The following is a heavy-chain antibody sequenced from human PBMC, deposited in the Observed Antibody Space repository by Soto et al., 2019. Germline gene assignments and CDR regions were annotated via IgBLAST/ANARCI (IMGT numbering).Heavy chain of an antibody. CDR3: AKDRDSSGYYYRNY. Sequence: ASGFTFRRYSLNWVRQAPGKGLEWVSAISGTGDSTYYADSVKGRFTISRDNSKNTLYLQINSLRAEDTAVYYCAKDRDSSGYYYRNYWGQGTLVTVSS. V-gene: IGHV3-23*01. D-gene: IGHD3-22*01. J-gene: IGHJ4*02. CDR1: GFTFRRYS. CDR2: ISGTGDST.